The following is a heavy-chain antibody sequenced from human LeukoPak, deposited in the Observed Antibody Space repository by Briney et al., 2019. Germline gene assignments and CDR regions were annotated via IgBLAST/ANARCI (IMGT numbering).Heavy chain of an antibody. J-gene: IGHJ5*02. D-gene: IGHD2/OR15-2a*01. V-gene: IGHV3-23*01. CDR1: GVIISSYA. CDR3: AKDRVSPGFNWFDP. Sequence: GGSLRLSCAASGVIISSYAMSWVRQAPGKGLEWVSAINGRGDNTYYADFVKGRFTISRDNSKSTVYLQMNSLRAEDTAVYYCAKDRVSPGFNWFDPWGQGTLVTVSS. CDR2: INGRGDNT.